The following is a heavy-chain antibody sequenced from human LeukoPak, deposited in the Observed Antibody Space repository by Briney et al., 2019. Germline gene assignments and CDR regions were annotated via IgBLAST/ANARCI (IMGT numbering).Heavy chain of an antibody. CDR2: ISSSGNTI. V-gene: IGHV3-48*03. D-gene: IGHD3-16*02. CDR3: ARDRNDYVWGSFRPMDY. CDR1: GFTFSTYE. Sequence: PGGSLRLSCAASGFTFSTYEMNWVRQAPGKGLEWVSYISSSGNTIYYADSVKGRFTISRDNAKNSLYLQMNSLRAEDTAVYYCARDRNDYVWGSFRPMDYWGQGTLVTVSP. J-gene: IGHJ4*02.